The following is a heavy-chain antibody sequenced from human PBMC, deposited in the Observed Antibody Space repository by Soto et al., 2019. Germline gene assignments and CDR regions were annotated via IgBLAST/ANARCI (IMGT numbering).Heavy chain of an antibody. Sequence: QVQLVQSGAEVKKPGSSVKVSCKASGVPFSPYAISWVRQAPGQGLEWMGGIIPIFRTPNYAQNFQGRLTITADETTRTAYMELSSLRSEDTAIYYCTRGFYGDGCDWCPGSLVTVSS. CDR1: GVPFSPYA. D-gene: IGHD3-10*01. CDR3: TRGFYGDGCD. V-gene: IGHV1-69*12. CDR2: IIPIFRTP. J-gene: IGHJ4*02.